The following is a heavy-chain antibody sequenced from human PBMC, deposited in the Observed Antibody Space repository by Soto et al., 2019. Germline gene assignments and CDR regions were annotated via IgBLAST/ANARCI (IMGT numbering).Heavy chain of an antibody. V-gene: IGHV1-69*10. CDR3: ARERSRYDRSGYYRPDY. J-gene: IGHJ4*02. Sequence: AVKVSCKTSGYTFSSYAISWVRQAPGQGLEWMGGIIPILGTPSYAQKFQGRVTITADKSTSTAYMELSSLRSEDTAVYYCARERSRYDRSGYYRPDYWGQGTLVTV. D-gene: IGHD3-22*01. CDR2: IIPILGTP. CDR1: GYTFSSYA.